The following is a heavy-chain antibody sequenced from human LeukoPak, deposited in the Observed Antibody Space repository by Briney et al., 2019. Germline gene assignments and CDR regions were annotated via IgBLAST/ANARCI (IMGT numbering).Heavy chain of an antibody. V-gene: IGHV3-23*01. CDR2: ISDSGANT. CDR1: GFTFSTYA. CDR3: AKSMTLQWRGFFDL. D-gene: IGHD6-19*01. J-gene: IGHJ2*01. Sequence: GGSLRLSCAASGFTFSTYAMSWVRQAPGKGPEWVSTISDSGANTYYADSVRGRFTISRDNSKNTLYLQKNSLRADDTAIYYCAKSMTLQWRGFFDLWGRGTHVTVSS.